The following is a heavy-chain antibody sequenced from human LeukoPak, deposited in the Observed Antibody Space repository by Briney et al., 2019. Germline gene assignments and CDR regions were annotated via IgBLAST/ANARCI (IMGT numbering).Heavy chain of an antibody. V-gene: IGHV1-8*01. CDR1: GYTFTSYD. CDR3: ASLAGGSYYYYGMDV. J-gene: IGHJ6*02. CDR2: MYPNSGNT. Sequence: GASVKVSCKASGYTFTSYDINWVRQATGQGLEWMGWMYPNSGNTGYAQKFQGRVTMTRNTSISTAYMELSSLRSEDTAVYYCASLAGGSYYYYGMDVWGQGTTVTVSS. D-gene: IGHD3-16*01.